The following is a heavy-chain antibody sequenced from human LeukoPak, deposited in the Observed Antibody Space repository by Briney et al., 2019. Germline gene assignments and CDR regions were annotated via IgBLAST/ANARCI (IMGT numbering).Heavy chain of an antibody. CDR2: ISYDGSNK. D-gene: IGHD5-12*01. V-gene: IGHV3-30*03. J-gene: IGHJ4*02. CDR1: GFTFSSYG. CDR3: ARDRDSGYDFDY. Sequence: GRSLRLSCAASGFTFSSYGMHWVRQAPGKGLEWVAVISYDGSNKYYADPVKGRFTISRDNSKNTLYLQMNSLRAEDTAVYYCARDRDSGYDFDYWGQGTLVTVSS.